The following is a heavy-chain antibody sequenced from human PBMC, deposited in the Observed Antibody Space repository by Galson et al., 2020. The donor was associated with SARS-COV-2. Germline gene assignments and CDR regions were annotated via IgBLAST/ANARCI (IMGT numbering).Heavy chain of an antibody. CDR3: ARDRAPAV. V-gene: IGHV4-4*02. J-gene: IGHJ4*02. Sequence: ASETLSLTCVVSGDSLTSSIWWTWVRQPPGKGPQWIGEIYHSGSTNYNPSLENRVTISLDKSKNQFSLRLTSMTAADTAVYYCARDRAPAVWGQGTLVTVSS. D-gene: IGHD3-10*01. CDR2: IYHSGST. CDR1: GDSLTSSIW.